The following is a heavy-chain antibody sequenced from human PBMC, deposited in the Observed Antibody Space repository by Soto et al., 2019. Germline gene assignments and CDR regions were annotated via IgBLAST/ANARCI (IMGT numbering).Heavy chain of an antibody. CDR2: INAGNGNT. J-gene: IGHJ4*02. D-gene: IGHD5-18*01. CDR3: ARDFLSPNTAMAESLDY. V-gene: IGHV1-3*01. Sequence: QVQLVQSGAEVKKPGASVKVSCKASGYTFTSYAMHWVRQAPGQRLEWMGWINAGNGNTKYSQKFQGRVTITRDTSASTAYMELSSLRSEDTAVYYCARDFLSPNTAMAESLDYWGQGTLVTVSS. CDR1: GYTFTSYA.